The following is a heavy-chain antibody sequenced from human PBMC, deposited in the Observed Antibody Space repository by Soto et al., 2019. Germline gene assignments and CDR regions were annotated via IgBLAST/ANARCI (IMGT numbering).Heavy chain of an antibody. Sequence: GGSLRLSCVGSGFIFSNYSINWVRQAPGKGLEWVSSISSRSDIYYAESVKGRFTISRDNAKNSVSLQMNSLRAEDTAVYYCAREYTAWPLAYGLDVWGQGTTVTSP. V-gene: IGHV3-21*01. CDR2: ISSRSDI. CDR3: AREYTAWPLAYGLDV. J-gene: IGHJ6*02. CDR1: GFIFSNYS. D-gene: IGHD2-2*02.